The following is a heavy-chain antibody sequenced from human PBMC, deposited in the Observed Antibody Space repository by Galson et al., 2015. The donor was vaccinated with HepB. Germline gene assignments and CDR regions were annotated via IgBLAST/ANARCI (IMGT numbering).Heavy chain of an antibody. CDR3: AGGFCSVTVCYPGLLPS. D-gene: IGHD2-2*01. Sequence: SVKFSCKASGDTFNNFSISWVRQAPRQRLQWMGRIIPILNITTYTQKFQGRVTITADRSTATAYMDLTSLKSADPAMYYCAGGFCSVTVCYPGLLPSWGQGTLVTVSS. CDR1: GDTFNNFS. CDR2: IIPILNIT. J-gene: IGHJ5*02. V-gene: IGHV1-69*02.